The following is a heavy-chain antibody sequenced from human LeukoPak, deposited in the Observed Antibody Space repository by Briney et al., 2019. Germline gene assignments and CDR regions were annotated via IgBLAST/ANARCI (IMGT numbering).Heavy chain of an antibody. CDR1: GFTSDDYA. J-gene: IGHJ4*02. CDR2: ISWNSGSI. Sequence: PGRSLRLSCAASGFTSDDYAMHWVRQAPGKGLEWVSGISWNSGSIGYADSVKGRFTISRDNAKNSLYLQMNSLRAEDTALYYCAKEGVGATYYYFDYWGQGTLVTVSS. CDR3: AKEGVGATYYYFDY. V-gene: IGHV3-9*02. D-gene: IGHD1-26*01.